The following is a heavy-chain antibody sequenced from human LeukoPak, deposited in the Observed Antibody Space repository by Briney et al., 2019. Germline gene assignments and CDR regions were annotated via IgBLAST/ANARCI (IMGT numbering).Heavy chain of an antibody. CDR3: ARAPSWAAAGTGNWFDP. D-gene: IGHD6-13*01. Sequence: GGSLRLSCAASGFTFSSYWMHWVRHAPGKGLVWVSRINSDGSSTSYADSVKGRFTISRDNAKNTLYLQMNSLRAEDTAVYYCARAPSWAAAGTGNWFDPWGQGTLVTVSS. J-gene: IGHJ5*02. CDR1: GFTFSSYW. V-gene: IGHV3-74*01. CDR2: INSDGSST.